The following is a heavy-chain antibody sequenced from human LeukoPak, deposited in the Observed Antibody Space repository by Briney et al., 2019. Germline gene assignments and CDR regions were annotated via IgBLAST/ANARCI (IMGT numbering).Heavy chain of an antibody. CDR3: ARDSRSWICAY. J-gene: IGHJ4*02. Sequence: ASVKVSSKTSVDTFCAHYMHRVRQAPGQGPEWMGWINPNTGGTNYVQKFQGRVTMTRDTSISTVYLELSRLRSDDTALYYCARDSRSWICAYWGQGTLVSVSS. CDR2: INPNTGGT. V-gene: IGHV1-2*02. CDR1: VDTFCAHY. D-gene: IGHD6-13*01.